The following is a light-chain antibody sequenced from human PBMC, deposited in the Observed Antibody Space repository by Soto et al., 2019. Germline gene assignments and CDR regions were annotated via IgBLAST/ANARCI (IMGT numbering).Light chain of an antibody. CDR3: QSYDSSLTVV. Sequence: QSVLTQPPSVSVAPGQRVTISCTGSSSNIGAGYDVHWYQQLPGTAPKLLIYDNNNRPSGVPDRFSGSKSGTSASLAITGLQAEDEADYYCQSYDSSLTVVFGGGTKVTVL. J-gene: IGLJ2*01. CDR1: SSNIGAGYD. CDR2: DNN. V-gene: IGLV1-40*01.